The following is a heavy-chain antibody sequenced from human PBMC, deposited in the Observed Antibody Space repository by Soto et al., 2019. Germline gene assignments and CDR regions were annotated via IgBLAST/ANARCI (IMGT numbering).Heavy chain of an antibody. CDR3: ASSIPAANLDP. CDR1: GGSISSGGYS. CDR2: IYHSGST. Sequence: QLQLQESGSGLVKPSQTLSLTCAVSGGSISSGGYSWSWIRQPPGKGLEWIGYIYHSGSTYYNPSLKSRVTMSVDRSKNQFSLKLSSVTAADTAVYYCASSIPAANLDPWGQGTLVTVSS. J-gene: IGHJ5*02. V-gene: IGHV4-30-2*01. D-gene: IGHD2-2*01.